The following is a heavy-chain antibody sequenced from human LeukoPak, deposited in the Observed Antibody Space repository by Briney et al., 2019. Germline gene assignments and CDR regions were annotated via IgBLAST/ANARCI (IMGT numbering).Heavy chain of an antibody. V-gene: IGHV4-59*01. D-gene: IGHD2-21*01. J-gene: IGHJ4*02. Sequence: ASETLSLTCTVSGESISGFYWTWIRQPPGKGLEWIGYIYYSGSTNYNPSLKSRVTISVDTSKNQFSLKLSSVTAADTAVYYCARGVVIAPQTFDYWGQGTLVTVSS. CDR2: IYYSGST. CDR3: ARGVVIAPQTFDY. CDR1: GESISGFY.